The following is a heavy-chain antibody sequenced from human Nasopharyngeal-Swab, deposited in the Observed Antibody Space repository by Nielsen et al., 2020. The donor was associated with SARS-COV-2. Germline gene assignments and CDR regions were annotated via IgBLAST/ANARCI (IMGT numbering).Heavy chain of an antibody. J-gene: IGHJ4*02. CDR1: GDSIASGGYS. Sequence: SETLSLTCAVSGDSIASGGYSWTWIRQSPRRGLEWIGYIYRSGSTYYNPSLKSRVTISVDRSKNQFSLKLSSVTAAGTALYYCARENFGFDYWGQGILVTVSS. CDR3: ARENFGFDY. D-gene: IGHD3-10*01. V-gene: IGHV4-30-2*06. CDR2: IYRSGST.